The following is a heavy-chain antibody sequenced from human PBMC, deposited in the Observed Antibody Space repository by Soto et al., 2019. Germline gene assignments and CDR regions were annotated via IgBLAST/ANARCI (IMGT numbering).Heavy chain of an antibody. V-gene: IGHV3-23*01. CDR1: GFTFSTYA. D-gene: IGHD1-26*01. Sequence: GGSLRLSCAASGFTFSTYAMAWIRQAPGKGLEWVSGISNNGGRTYYAASVKGRFTISRDNSKNTLYLQMNSLSPEDTGVFYCTTDSYSSAITVRFDYWGHGTLVTVSS. J-gene: IGHJ4*01. CDR2: ISNNGGRT. CDR3: TTDSYSSAITVRFDY.